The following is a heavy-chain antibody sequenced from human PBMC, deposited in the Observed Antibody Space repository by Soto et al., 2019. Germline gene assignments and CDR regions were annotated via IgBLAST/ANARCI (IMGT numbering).Heavy chain of an antibody. D-gene: IGHD6-19*01. Sequence: QVQLEESGGGVVQPGRSLRLSCAASGFTFSSYGMHWVHQAPAKGLEWVAVIWYDGSNKYYADSVKGRFTISRDNSKNTLYLQMNSLGAEDTAVYYCARIPQIAVAGTRFGYFDLWGRGTLVTVSS. CDR2: IWYDGSNK. CDR1: GFTFSSYG. CDR3: ARIPQIAVAGTRFGYFDL. V-gene: IGHV3-33*01. J-gene: IGHJ2*01.